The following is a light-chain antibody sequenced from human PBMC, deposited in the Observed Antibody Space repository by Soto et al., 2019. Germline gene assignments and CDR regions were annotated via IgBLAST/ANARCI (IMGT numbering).Light chain of an antibody. Sequence: QSALTQPASVSGSPGQSSTISCTGTSSDVGNYIFVSWYRQHPGKAPKLMIYDINNRPSGVSNRFSGSKSGNTASLTISGLQAEDEADYYCVSYTTSASYVFGTGTKVTVL. J-gene: IGLJ1*01. CDR3: VSYTTSASYV. CDR1: SSDVGNYIF. V-gene: IGLV2-14*01. CDR2: DIN.